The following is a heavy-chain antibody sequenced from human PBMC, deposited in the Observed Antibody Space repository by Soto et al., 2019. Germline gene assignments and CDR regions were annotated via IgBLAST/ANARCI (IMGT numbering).Heavy chain of an antibody. CDR3: ARDSYSNFDY. D-gene: IGHD4-4*01. V-gene: IGHV3-33*01. CDR2: IWYDGSNK. J-gene: IGHJ4*02. Sequence: PGGSLRLSCAASGFTFSSYGMHWVRQAPGKGLEWVVVIWYDGSNKYYADSVKGRFTISRDNSKNTLYLQMNSLRAEDTAVYYCARDSYSNFDYWGQGTLVTVSS. CDR1: GFTFSSYG.